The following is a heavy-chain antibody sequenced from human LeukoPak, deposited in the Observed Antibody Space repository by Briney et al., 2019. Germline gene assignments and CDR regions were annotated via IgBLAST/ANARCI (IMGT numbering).Heavy chain of an antibody. Sequence: GGSLRLSCAASGFTFSNYWMIWVRQAPGKGLERVGNIKQDGSEKRYADSVRGRFSISRDNAQTSLYLQMNSLRAEDTAVYYCARASDPWLQLTWGQGTLVTVSP. CDR2: IKQDGSEK. D-gene: IGHD5-24*01. CDR1: GFTFSNYW. V-gene: IGHV3-7*05. CDR3: ARASDPWLQLT. J-gene: IGHJ5*02.